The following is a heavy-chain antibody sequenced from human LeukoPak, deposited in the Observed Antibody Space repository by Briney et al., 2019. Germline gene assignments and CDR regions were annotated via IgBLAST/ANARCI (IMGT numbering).Heavy chain of an antibody. D-gene: IGHD4-17*01. CDR3: ARDRADPDYGDYVFAY. J-gene: IGHJ4*02. V-gene: IGHV3-21*01. Sequence: GGSLRLSCAASGFTFSSYRMNWVRQAPGKGLEWVSSISSRSSYIYYADSLKGRFTISRDNAKNSLYLNIHSLRAEDTVVYYCARDRADPDYGDYVFAYWGQGTLVAVSS. CDR2: ISSRSSYI. CDR1: GFTFSSYR.